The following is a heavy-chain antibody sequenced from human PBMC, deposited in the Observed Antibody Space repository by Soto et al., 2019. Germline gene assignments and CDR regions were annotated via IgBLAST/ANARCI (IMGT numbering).Heavy chain of an antibody. Sequence: SLRLSCVASGFTFDTYGRHWVRQAPGKGLQWVALISYEGSNTYYADSVRGRFTISRDNSKNTLYLQMNTLRPEDTGLYYCARVTPGNNLYYFSGLDFWGQVPSVTVSS. CDR2: ISYEGSNT. V-gene: IGHV3-30-3*01. CDR3: ARVTPGNNLYYFSGLDF. J-gene: IGHJ6*02. D-gene: IGHD1-1*01. CDR1: GFTFDTYG.